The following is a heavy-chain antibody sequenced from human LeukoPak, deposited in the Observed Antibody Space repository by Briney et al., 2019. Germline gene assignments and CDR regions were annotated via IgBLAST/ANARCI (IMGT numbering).Heavy chain of an antibody. Sequence: GGSLRLSCAASEFTFSSYEMNWVRQAPGKGLEWVSYISSSGSTIYYADSVKGRFTISRDNAKNSLYLQMNSRRAEDTAVYYCARGDVVRQKDYYLDYWGRETLVTAST. CDR3: ARGDVVRQKDYYLDY. V-gene: IGHV3-48*03. J-gene: IGHJ4*02. D-gene: IGHD2-2*01. CDR1: EFTFSSYE. CDR2: ISSSGSTI.